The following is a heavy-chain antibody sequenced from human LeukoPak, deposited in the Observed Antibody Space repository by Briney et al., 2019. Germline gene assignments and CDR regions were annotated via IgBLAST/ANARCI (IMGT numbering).Heavy chain of an antibody. CDR1: GDSIRSSDYY. J-gene: IGHJ4*01. D-gene: IGHD3-16*01. V-gene: IGHV4-30-4*01. CDR3: ARRLGRQEDF. CDR2: ISYSGST. Sequence: SGPTLLKPSQTLSLTCAVSGDSIRSSDYYWSWIRQPPGKGLEWIGHISYSGSTFYNPSLKSRLTISVDTSKNHLSLKLSSVTAADTAVYYCARRLGRQEDFWGHGTLVTVSS.